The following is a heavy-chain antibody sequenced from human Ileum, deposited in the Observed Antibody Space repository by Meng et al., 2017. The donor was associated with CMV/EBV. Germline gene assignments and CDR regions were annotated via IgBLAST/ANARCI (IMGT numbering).Heavy chain of an antibody. Sequence: VPVVQSGTGVKKPGASVKVSCKASGYTFTCYGISWVRQAPGQGLEWMGWITAYNGNRDYAQKFQGRVTMTTDKATSTAYMELTSLRSDDTAVYYCARDPRYGSGWSPPGNWFDPWGQGTLVTVSS. CDR1: GYTFTCYG. J-gene: IGHJ5*02. CDR2: ITAYNGNR. CDR3: ARDPRYGSGWSPPGNWFDP. D-gene: IGHD6-19*01. V-gene: IGHV1-18*01.